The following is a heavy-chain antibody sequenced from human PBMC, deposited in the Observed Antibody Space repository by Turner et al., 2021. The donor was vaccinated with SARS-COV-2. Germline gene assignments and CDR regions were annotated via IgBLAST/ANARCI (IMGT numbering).Heavy chain of an antibody. Sequence: QVQLVESGGGVVQPWRSLRLSFAASGFTFSRYGMHWVRQAPGKGLEWVEVISYDGSNKYYADAVKGRFTISRDNSKNTMYLQMNSLRAEDTAVYYCAKDLGQLDWFDPWGQGTLVTVSS. CDR1: GFTFSRYG. D-gene: IGHD6-13*01. CDR2: ISYDGSNK. V-gene: IGHV3-30*18. J-gene: IGHJ5*02. CDR3: AKDLGQLDWFDP.